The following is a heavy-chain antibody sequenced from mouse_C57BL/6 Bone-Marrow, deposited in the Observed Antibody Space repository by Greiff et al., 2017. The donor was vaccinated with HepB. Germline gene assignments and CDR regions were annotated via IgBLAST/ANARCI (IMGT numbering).Heavy chain of an antibody. V-gene: IGHV1-53*01. Sequence: QVQLQQSGTELVKPGASVKLSCKASGYTFTSYWMHWVKQRPGQGLEWIGNINPSNGGTNYNEKFKSKATLTVDKSSSTAYMQLSSLTSEDSAVYYCARPRCFLAWFAYWGQGTLVTVSA. CDR1: GYTFTSYW. CDR2: INPSNGGT. CDR3: ARPRCFLAWFAY. J-gene: IGHJ3*01.